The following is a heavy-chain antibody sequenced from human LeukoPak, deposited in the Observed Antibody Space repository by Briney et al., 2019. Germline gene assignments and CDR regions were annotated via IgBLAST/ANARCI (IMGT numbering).Heavy chain of an antibody. CDR1: GFTFSSYS. CDR3: AKRLDPPYYFDY. J-gene: IGHJ4*02. V-gene: IGHV3-23*01. Sequence: GGSLRLFCAASGFTFSSYSMNWVRQAPGKGLEWVSAISGSGGSTYYADSVKGRFTISRDNSKNTLYLQMNSLRAEDTAVYYCAKRLDPPYYFDYWGQGTLVTVSS. CDR2: ISGSGGST. D-gene: IGHD3/OR15-3a*01.